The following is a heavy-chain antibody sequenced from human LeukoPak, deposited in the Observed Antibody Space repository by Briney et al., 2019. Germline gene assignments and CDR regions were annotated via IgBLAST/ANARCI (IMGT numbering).Heavy chain of an antibody. CDR3: ARGTRYCSGGSCYSPNDAFDI. CDR2: IGTAGDT. D-gene: IGHD2-15*01. J-gene: IGHJ3*02. CDR1: GFTFSSYD. V-gene: IGHV3-13*01. Sequence: PGGSLRLSCAASGFTFSSYDMHWVRQATGKGLEWVSAIGTAGDTYYPGSVKGRFTISRENAKNSLYLQMNSLRAGDTAVYYCARGTRYCSGGSCYSPNDAFDIWGQGTMVTVSS.